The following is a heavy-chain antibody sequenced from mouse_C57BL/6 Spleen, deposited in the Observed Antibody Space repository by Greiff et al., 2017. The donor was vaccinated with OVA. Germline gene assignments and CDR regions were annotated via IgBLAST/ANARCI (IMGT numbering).Heavy chain of an antibody. D-gene: IGHD1-1*01. CDR3: ARERYQREYYFDY. Sequence: VQLKESGPGLVKPSQSLSLTCSVTGYSITSGYYWNWIRQFPGNKLEWMGYISYDGSNNYNPSLKNRISITRDTSKNQFFLKLNSVTTEDTATYYCARERYQREYYFDYWGQGTTLTVSS. CDR1: GYSITSGYY. J-gene: IGHJ2*01. CDR2: ISYDGSN. V-gene: IGHV3-6*01.